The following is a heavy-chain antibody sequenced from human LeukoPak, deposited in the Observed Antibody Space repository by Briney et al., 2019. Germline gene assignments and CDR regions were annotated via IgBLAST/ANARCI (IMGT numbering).Heavy chain of an antibody. D-gene: IGHD3-9*01. V-gene: IGHV3-15*01. CDR3: TTGSYDILTPDY. Sequence: GGSLRLSCAASGFTFSNAWMSWVRQAPGKGLEWVGRIKSKTDGGTTDYAAPVKGRFTISRDDSKNTLYLQMNSLKTEDTAVYYCTTGSYDILTPDYWGQGTLVTVSS. J-gene: IGHJ4*02. CDR1: GFTFSNAW. CDR2: IKSKTDGGTT.